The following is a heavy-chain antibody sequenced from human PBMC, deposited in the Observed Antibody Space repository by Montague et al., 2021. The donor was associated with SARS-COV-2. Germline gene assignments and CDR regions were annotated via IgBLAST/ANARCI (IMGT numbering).Heavy chain of an antibody. J-gene: IGHJ5*02. V-gene: IGHV4-39*02. D-gene: IGHD2-2*01. CDR2: YSGST. Sequence: YSGSTSYNPSIKSRVTLSVDTYKNHFSLKLNSVPAADPAVYFCAIPRDRSPAALDWFDTWGQGTLVTVSS. CDR3: AIPRDRSPAALDWFDT.